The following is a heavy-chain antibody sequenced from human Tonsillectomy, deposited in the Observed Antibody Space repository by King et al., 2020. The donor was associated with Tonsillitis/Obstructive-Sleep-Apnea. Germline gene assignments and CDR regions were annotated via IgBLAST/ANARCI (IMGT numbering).Heavy chain of an antibody. CDR2: IDPSDSYT. CDR1: GYSFTSYW. V-gene: IGHV5-10-1*01. D-gene: IGHD4-11*01. CDR3: ARQSTVTTWSGYYYMDV. Sequence: VQLVESGAEVKKPGESLRISCKGSGYSFTSYWISWVRQMPGKGLEWMGRIDPSDSYTNYSPSFQGHVTISADKSISTAYLQWSSLKASDTAMYYCARQSTVTTWSGYYYMDVWGKGTTVTVSS. J-gene: IGHJ6*03.